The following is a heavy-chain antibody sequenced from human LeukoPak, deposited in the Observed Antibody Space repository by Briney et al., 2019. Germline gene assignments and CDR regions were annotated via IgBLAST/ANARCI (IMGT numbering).Heavy chain of an antibody. CDR2: ISSSGSAI. J-gene: IGHJ4*02. Sequence: PGGSLRLSCAASGFTFSDYYMSWIRQAPGKGLEWVSYISSSGSAIYYADSVKGRFTISRDNAKNSLYLQMNSLRAEDTAVYYCARTSTVTTKTGDYWGQGTLVTVSS. CDR3: ARTSTVTTKTGDY. D-gene: IGHD4-17*01. CDR1: GFTFSDYY. V-gene: IGHV3-11*01.